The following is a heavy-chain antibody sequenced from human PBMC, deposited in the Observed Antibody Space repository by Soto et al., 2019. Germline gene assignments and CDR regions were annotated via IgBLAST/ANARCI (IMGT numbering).Heavy chain of an antibody. D-gene: IGHD3-22*01. CDR3: ARGKGGTYYYDSSGLPLAFDI. V-gene: IGHV4-31*03. CDR1: GGSISSGGYY. J-gene: IGHJ3*02. Sequence: SETLSLTCTVSGGSISSGGYYWSWIRQHPGKGLEWIGYIYYSGSTYYNPSLKSRVTISVDTSKNQFSLKLSSVTAADTAVYYCARGKGGTYYYDSSGLPLAFDIWGQGTMVTVSS. CDR2: IYYSGST.